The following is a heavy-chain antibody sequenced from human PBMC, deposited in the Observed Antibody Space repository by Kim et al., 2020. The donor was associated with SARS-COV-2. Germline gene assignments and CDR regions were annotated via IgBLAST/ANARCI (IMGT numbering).Heavy chain of an antibody. V-gene: IGHV4-34*01. D-gene: IGHD4-17*01. J-gene: IGHJ4*02. CDR3: ARGGATVVTRYFDY. Sequence: PPLKSRVTISVDTSKNQVSLKLSSVTAADTAVYYCARGGATVVTRYFDYWGQGTLVTVSS.